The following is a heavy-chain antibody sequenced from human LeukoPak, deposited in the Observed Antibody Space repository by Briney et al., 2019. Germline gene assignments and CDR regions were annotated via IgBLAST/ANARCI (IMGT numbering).Heavy chain of an antibody. CDR1: GYTFTDYY. V-gene: IGHV1-2*02. D-gene: IGHD1-26*01. Sequence: ASVKVSCKASGYTFTDYYMHWVRQAPGQGLEWMGWINPNTDGTNYAQKFQGRVTMTRATSITTAYMELSRLRSDDTAVYFCARGLSGSYRPGDYWGQGTLVTVSS. CDR2: INPNTDGT. CDR3: ARGLSGSYRPGDY. J-gene: IGHJ4*02.